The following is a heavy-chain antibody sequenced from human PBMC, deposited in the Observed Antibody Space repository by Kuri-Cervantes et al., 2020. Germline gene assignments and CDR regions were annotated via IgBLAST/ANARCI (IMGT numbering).Heavy chain of an antibody. CDR2: IIPIFGTA. CDR1: GGTFSSYA. J-gene: IGHJ3*02. CDR3: ARELQRKGAFDI. D-gene: IGHD6-25*01. Sequence: SVKVSCKASGGTFSSYAISWVRQAPGQGLEWMGGIIPIFGTANYAQKFQGRVTITADKSTSTAYMELSSLRSEDTAVYYCARELQRKGAFDIWGQGTMVTVSS. V-gene: IGHV1-69*06.